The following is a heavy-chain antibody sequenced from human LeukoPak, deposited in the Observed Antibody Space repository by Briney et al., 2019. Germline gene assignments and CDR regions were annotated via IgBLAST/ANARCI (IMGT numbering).Heavy chain of an antibody. J-gene: IGHJ4*02. CDR1: GDSISSAGYY. CDR2: IYYSGST. CDR3: ARERVIGGLDY. D-gene: IGHD2/OR15-2a*01. V-gene: IGHV4-31*03. Sequence: ASETLSLTCTVSGDSISSAGYYWSWIRQHPGKGLEWIGYIYYSGSTYYNPSLKSRVTISVDKSKNQFPLKLSAVTAADTAVYYCARERVIGGLDYWGQGTLVTVSS.